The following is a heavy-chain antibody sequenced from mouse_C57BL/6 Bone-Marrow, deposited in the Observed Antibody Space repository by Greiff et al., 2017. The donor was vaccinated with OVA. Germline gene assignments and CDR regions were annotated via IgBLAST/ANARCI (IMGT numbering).Heavy chain of an antibody. CDR3: ASYYGSSLDY. Sequence: VQLQESGPGLVQPSQSLSITCTVSGFSLTSYGVHWVRQSPGKGLEWLGVIWSGGSTDYNAAFISRLSISKDNSKSQVFFKMNSLQVDDTAIYYCASYYGSSLDYWGQGTTLTVSS. CDR2: IWSGGST. V-gene: IGHV2-2*01. D-gene: IGHD1-1*01. J-gene: IGHJ2*01. CDR1: GFSLTSYG.